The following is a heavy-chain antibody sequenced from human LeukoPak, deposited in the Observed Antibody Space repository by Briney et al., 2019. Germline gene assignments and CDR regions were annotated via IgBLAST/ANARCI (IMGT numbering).Heavy chain of an antibody. V-gene: IGHV1-18*01. D-gene: IGHD3-22*01. CDR2: ISAYNGNT. J-gene: IGHJ3*02. CDR1: GGTFSSYA. Sequence: ASVKVSCKASGGTFSSYAISWVRQAPGQGLEWMGWISAYNGNTNYAQKFQGRVTMTTDTSTSTAYMELRSLRSDDTAVYYCARGYFDAFDIWGQGTMVTVSS. CDR3: ARGYFDAFDI.